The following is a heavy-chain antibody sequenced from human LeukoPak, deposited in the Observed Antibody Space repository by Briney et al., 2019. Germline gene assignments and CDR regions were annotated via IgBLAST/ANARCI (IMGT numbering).Heavy chain of an antibody. CDR3: AREEGGSYGEAFHF. J-gene: IGHJ3*01. CDR2: IGGNSRSI. D-gene: IGHD1-26*01. V-gene: IGHV3-21*01. Sequence: SGGSLRLSCAASGFTFSIFSMDWVRQAPGKGLEWVSSIGGNSRSIYYADSVKGRFTISRDNDKNSLYLQMSSLGAEDTAVYYCAREEGGSYGEAFHFWGQGTMVTVSS. CDR1: GFTFSIFS.